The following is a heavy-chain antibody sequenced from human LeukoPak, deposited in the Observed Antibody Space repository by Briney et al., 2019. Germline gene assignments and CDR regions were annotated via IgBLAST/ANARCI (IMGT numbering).Heavy chain of an antibody. Sequence: GRSLRLSCAASGFTFSSYAMHWVRQAPGKGLEWVAVISYDGSNKYYADSVKGRFTISRDNSKNTLYLQMNSLRAEDTAVYYCAKDLYTSSWYGGASDYWGQGTLVTVSS. V-gene: IGHV3-30*04. CDR3: AKDLYTSSWYGGASDY. J-gene: IGHJ4*02. CDR2: ISYDGSNK. D-gene: IGHD6-13*01. CDR1: GFTFSSYA.